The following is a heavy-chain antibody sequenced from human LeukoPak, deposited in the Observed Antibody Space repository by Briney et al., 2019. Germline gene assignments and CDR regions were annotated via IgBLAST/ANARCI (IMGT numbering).Heavy chain of an antibody. D-gene: IGHD3-10*01. CDR3: ARWFGLDY. V-gene: IGHV3-66*01. J-gene: IGHJ4*02. Sequence: GGSLRPSCAASGFTVSSNYMSWVRQAPGKGLEWVSVIYSGGSTYYADSVKGRFIISRDNSKNTLYLQMNSLRAEDTAVYYCARWFGLDYWGQGTLVTVSS. CDR1: GFTVSSNY. CDR2: IYSGGST.